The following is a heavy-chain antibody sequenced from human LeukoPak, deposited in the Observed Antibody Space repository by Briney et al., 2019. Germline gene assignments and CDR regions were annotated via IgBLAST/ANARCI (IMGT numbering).Heavy chain of an antibody. V-gene: IGHV4-39*01. CDR3: ARLAPAVDAFDI. CDR2: IYYSGST. J-gene: IGHJ3*02. Sequence: PSETLSLTCTVSGGSISSSSYYWGWIRQPPGKGLEWIGSIYYSGSTYYNPSLKSRVTISVDTSKNQFSLKLNSVTAADTAVYYCARLAPAVDAFDIWGQGTMVTVSS. CDR1: GGSISSSSYY.